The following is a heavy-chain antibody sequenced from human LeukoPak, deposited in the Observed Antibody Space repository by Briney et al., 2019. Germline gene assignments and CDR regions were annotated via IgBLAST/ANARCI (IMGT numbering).Heavy chain of an antibody. CDR1: GFTFSSYW. J-gene: IGHJ4*02. V-gene: IGHV3-7*01. Sequence: GGSLRLSCAASGFTFSSYWMSWVRQAPVKGLEWVANIKPDGSEEYYVDSVKGRFTISRDNAENSLFLQMNSLRADDTAVYYCARDDGIRTVDYWGQGTLVTVHS. CDR3: ARDDGIRTVDY. CDR2: IKPDGSEE.